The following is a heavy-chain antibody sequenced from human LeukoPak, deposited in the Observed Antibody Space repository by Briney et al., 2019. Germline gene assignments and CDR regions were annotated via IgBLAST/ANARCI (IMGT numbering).Heavy chain of an antibody. J-gene: IGHJ4*02. CDR3: ARAVRGVILGYYFDY. V-gene: IGHV4-38-2*01. CDR2: IYDSGST. Sequence: SETLSLTCAVSGYSISSGYYWGWIRRPPGKGLEWIGSIYDSGSTYYNPSLKSRVTISVDTSKIQFSLKLSSVTAADTAVYYCARAVRGVILGYYFDYWGQGTLVTVSS. CDR1: GYSISSGYY. D-gene: IGHD3-10*01.